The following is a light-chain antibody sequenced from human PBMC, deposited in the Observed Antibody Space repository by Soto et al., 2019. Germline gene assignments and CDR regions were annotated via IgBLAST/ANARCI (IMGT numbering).Light chain of an antibody. Sequence: EIVLTQSPATLSLSPGERATLSCRASQSVGTFFAWYQQKPGQAPRLLIFDASTRATGIPARFSGSGSGTEFTLTISGLQSEDFATYCCQQYNTYSSLTFGGGTKVDIK. V-gene: IGKV3-15*01. J-gene: IGKJ4*01. CDR3: QQYNTYSSLT. CDR1: QSVGTF. CDR2: DAS.